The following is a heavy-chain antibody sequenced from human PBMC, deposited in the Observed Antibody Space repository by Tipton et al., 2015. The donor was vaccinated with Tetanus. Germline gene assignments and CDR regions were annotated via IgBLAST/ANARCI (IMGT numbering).Heavy chain of an antibody. V-gene: IGHV4-31*03. J-gene: IGHJ3*01. CDR3: ARGLTQNYYDPSGDGFDF. CDR2: ISYTGTT. D-gene: IGHD3-22*01. CDR1: GVSITSGRHH. Sequence: LVKPSQTLSLTCTVSGVSITSGRHHWSWIRQHPGKGLDWIGYISYTGTTHYDPSLKSRVTISLDRSKNQFSLKLTSVTAADTALYHCARGLTQNYYDPSGDGFDFWGQGTKVTVSS.